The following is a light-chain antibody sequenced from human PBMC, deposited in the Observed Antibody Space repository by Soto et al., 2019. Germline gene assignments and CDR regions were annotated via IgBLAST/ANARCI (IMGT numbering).Light chain of an antibody. Sequence: EILLTQSPGTLSLSPGERATLSCMASQSVDSKYLAWYQQKPGQAPRILIFAASSRATGIPDRFSGSGSGTDFTLTISNLQPEDFATYYCQQSFRAPLTFGGGTKVDIK. CDR2: AAS. V-gene: IGKV3-20*01. CDR3: QQSFRAPLT. CDR1: QSVDSKY. J-gene: IGKJ4*01.